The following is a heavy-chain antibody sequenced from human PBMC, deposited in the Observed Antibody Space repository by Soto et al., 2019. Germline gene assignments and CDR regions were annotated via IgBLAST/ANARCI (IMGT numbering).Heavy chain of an antibody. D-gene: IGHD6-19*01. J-gene: IGHJ3*02. CDR2: ISAYNGNT. CDR3: AREYGSGWLYDAFDI. V-gene: IGHV1-18*01. CDR1: GYTFTSYG. Sequence: ASVKVSCKASGYTFTSYGISWVRQAPGQGLEWMGWISAYNGNTNYAQKLQGRVTMTTDTSTSTAYMELRSLRSDDTAVYYCAREYGSGWLYDAFDIWGQGTMVTVSS.